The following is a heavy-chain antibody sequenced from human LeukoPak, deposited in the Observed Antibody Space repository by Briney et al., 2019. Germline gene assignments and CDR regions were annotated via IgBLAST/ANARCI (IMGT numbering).Heavy chain of an antibody. CDR3: ARPAGVSSSWYPDAFDT. Sequence: GASVKVSCKASGYTFTGYYMHWVRQAPGQGLEWMGWINPKSGGTNYAQKFQGRVTMTRDTSISTAYMELSRLRSDDTAVYYCARPAGVSSSWYPDAFDTWGQGTMVTVSS. CDR2: INPKSGGT. D-gene: IGHD6-13*01. V-gene: IGHV1-2*02. CDR1: GYTFTGYY. J-gene: IGHJ3*02.